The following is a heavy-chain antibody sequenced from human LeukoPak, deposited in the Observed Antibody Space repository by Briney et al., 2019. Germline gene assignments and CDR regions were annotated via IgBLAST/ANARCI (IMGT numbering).Heavy chain of an antibody. V-gene: IGHV1-46*01. D-gene: IGHD1-26*01. CDR1: GYTFTSYY. CDR2: INPSGGST. CDR3: AREGEEVGAIDY. J-gene: IGHJ4*02. Sequence: ASVKVSCKASGYTFTSYYMHWVRQAPGQGLEWMGIINPSGGSTSYAQKFQGRVTMTRDMSTSTVYMELSSLRSEDTAVYYCAREGEEVGAIDYWGQGTLVTVSS.